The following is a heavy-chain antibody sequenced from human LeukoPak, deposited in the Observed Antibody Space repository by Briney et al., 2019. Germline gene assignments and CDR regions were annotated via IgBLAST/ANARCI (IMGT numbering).Heavy chain of an antibody. Sequence: SETLSLTCAVYGGSFSGYYWSWIRQPPGKGLEWIGEINHGGSTNYNPSLKSRVTISVDTSKNQFSLKLSSVTAADTAVYYCARRWRYSYGNGKIDYWGQGTLVTVSS. CDR1: GGSFSGYY. CDR3: ARRWRYSYGNGKIDY. D-gene: IGHD5-18*01. V-gene: IGHV4-34*01. CDR2: INHGGST. J-gene: IGHJ4*02.